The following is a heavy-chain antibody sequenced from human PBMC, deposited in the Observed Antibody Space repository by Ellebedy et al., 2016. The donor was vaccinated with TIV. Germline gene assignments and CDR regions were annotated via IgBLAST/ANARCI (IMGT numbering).Heavy chain of an antibody. Sequence: SETLSLXCTVSGGSISSSSYYWGWIRQPPGKGLEWIGSIYYSGSTYYNPSLKSRVTISVDTSKNQFSLKLSSVTAADTAVYYCARHDVWEPLGPTFDYWGQGTLVTVSS. CDR2: IYYSGST. J-gene: IGHJ4*02. CDR1: GGSISSSSYY. D-gene: IGHD1-26*01. V-gene: IGHV4-39*01. CDR3: ARHDVWEPLGPTFDY.